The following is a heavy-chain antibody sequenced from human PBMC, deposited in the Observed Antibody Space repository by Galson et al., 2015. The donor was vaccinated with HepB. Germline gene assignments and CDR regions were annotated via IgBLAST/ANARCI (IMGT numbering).Heavy chain of an antibody. CDR2: IIGSGGST. J-gene: IGHJ4*02. CDR3: AKAPIAVAGTGFAV. Sequence: SLRLSCEASGFTFSSYAMSWVRQAPGKGLEWVSAIIGSGGSTYYADSVKGRFTISGDNSKNTLYLQMNSLRAEDTAVYYCAKAPIAVAGTGFAVWGQGTLVTVSS. D-gene: IGHD6-19*01. V-gene: IGHV3-23*01. CDR1: GFTFSSYA.